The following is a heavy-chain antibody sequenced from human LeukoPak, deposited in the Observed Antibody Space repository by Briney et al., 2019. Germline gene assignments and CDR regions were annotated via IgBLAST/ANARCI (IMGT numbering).Heavy chain of an antibody. CDR2: ISSSGSTI. CDR3: ARYNSGWNDY. Sequence: PGGSLRLSCAASGFTFSSYEMNWVRQAPGKGLEWVSYISSSGSTIYYADSVKGRFTISRDNAKNSLYLQMDSLRAEDTAVYYCARYNSGWNDYWGQGTPVTVSS. CDR1: GFTFSSYE. D-gene: IGHD6-19*01. J-gene: IGHJ4*02. V-gene: IGHV3-48*03.